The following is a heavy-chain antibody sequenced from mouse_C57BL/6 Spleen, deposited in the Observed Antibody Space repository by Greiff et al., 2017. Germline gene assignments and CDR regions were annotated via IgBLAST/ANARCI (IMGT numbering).Heavy chain of an antibody. Sequence: EVKLVESGGGLVKPGGSLKLSCAASGFTFSSYAMSWVRQTPEKRLEWVATISDGGSYTYYPDNVKGRVTFSRDNAKNNLYLQMRHLKSEDTAMYYWARDGDYGSSLFAYWGQGTLVTVSA. CDR3: ARDGDYGSSLFAY. D-gene: IGHD1-1*01. V-gene: IGHV5-4*01. CDR1: GFTFSSYA. J-gene: IGHJ3*01. CDR2: ISDGGSYT.